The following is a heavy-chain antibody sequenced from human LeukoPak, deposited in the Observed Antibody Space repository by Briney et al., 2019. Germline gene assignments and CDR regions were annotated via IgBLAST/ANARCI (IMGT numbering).Heavy chain of an antibody. CDR3: ASDICSSTSCYYPYYYYGMDV. V-gene: IGHV1-18*01. CDR1: GYTFTSYG. D-gene: IGHD2-2*01. Sequence: ASVKVSCKASGYTFTSYGISWVRQAPGQGLEWMGWISAYNGNTNYAQKLQGRVTMTTDTSTSTAYMELRSLRSDDTAVYYCASDICSSTSCYYPYYYYGMDVWGQGTTVTVSS. CDR2: ISAYNGNT. J-gene: IGHJ6*02.